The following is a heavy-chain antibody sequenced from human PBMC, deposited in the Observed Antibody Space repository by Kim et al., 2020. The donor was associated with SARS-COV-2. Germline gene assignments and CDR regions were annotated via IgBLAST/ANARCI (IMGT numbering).Heavy chain of an antibody. D-gene: IGHD6-19*01. CDR2: TYYRSRWYD. V-gene: IGHV6-1*01. J-gene: IGHJ4*02. CDR1: GDSVSSDSGA. CDR3: ARGQWGPTVSLFHF. Sequence: SQTLSLTCAISGDSVSSDSGAWHWIRQSPSRGLEWLGRTYYRSRWYDDYAASVKGRITISPDTSKNEFSLHLNSVTPEDTAVYYCARGQWGPTVSLFHFWGQGIQVTVSS.